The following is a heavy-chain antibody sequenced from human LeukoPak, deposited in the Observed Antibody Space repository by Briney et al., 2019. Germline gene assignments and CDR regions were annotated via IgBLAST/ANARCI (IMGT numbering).Heavy chain of an antibody. Sequence: SKTLSLTRTVSGGSISAYYWSWIRQTPGKGLEWIGYVHDSGTTNYNPSLKGRVTISSDTSKNQFSLNLQSVSAADTATYYCARHGGSLGYFDYWGHGTLVTVSS. CDR1: GGSISAYY. J-gene: IGHJ4*01. CDR3: ARHGGSLGYFDY. V-gene: IGHV4-59*08. D-gene: IGHD1-26*01. CDR2: VHDSGTT.